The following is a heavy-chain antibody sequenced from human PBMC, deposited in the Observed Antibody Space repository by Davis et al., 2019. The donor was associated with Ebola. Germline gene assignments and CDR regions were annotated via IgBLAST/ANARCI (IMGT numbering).Heavy chain of an antibody. CDR1: GLTFSSCW. J-gene: IGHJ4*02. CDR2: INGDGSST. CDR3: VRGGRYSYGAFDY. V-gene: IGHV3-74*01. Sequence: GESLKISCATSGLTFSSCWMHWVRQAPGKGLVWVSRINGDGSSTNYADSVKGRFTISRDNAKSTLYLQVNSLRAEDTAVYYCVRGGRYSYGAFDYWGQGTLVTVSS. D-gene: IGHD5-18*01.